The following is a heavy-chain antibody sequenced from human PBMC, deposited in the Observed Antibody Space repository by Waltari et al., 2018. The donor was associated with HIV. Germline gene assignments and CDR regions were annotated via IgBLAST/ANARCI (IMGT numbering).Heavy chain of an antibody. V-gene: IGHV1-2*02. CDR2: SNPDNGGT. CDR3: ARDICNGGSCYSYYFDY. J-gene: IGHJ4*02. Sequence: QVQLVQSGAEVKKPGASVKISCKASGYTFTGYYMHWVRQAPGQGLEWMGWSNPDNGGTKYAQKFQVRVTMTRDTSISTAYMELSRLRSDDTAVYYCARDICNGGSCYSYYFDYWGQGTLVTVSS. CDR1: GYTFTGYY. D-gene: IGHD2-15*01.